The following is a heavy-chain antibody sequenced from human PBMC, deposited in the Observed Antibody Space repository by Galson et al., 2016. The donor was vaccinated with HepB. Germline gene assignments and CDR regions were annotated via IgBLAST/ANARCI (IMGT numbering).Heavy chain of an antibody. Sequence: SLRLSCAASGFTFSHAWLNWVRQAPGKGLEWVGRIKSKTDGGTRDYSTSVKGRFSILRDDSRKIVYLQMNSLKIEDTAVYCCSTVRWDYWGQGTLVTVSS. D-gene: IGHD6-13*01. CDR2: IKSKTDGGTR. CDR1: GFTFSHAW. J-gene: IGHJ4*02. V-gene: IGHV3-15*01. CDR3: STVRWDY.